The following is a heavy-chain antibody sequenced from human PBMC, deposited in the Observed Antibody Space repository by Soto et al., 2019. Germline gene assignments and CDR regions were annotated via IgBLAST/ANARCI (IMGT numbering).Heavy chain of an antibody. D-gene: IGHD2-15*01. Sequence: EVQLLESGGGLVQPGGSLRLACVASGFTFSSYAMTWVRQAPGKGLEWVSGISGSGGSTYYADSVKGRFTISRDNSKNTVYLQMNSLRGEDTAVYFCAQVRGVVALDGYFDCWGQGTLVTVSS. V-gene: IGHV3-23*01. CDR1: GFTFSSYA. J-gene: IGHJ4*02. CDR3: AQVRGVVALDGYFDC. CDR2: ISGSGGST.